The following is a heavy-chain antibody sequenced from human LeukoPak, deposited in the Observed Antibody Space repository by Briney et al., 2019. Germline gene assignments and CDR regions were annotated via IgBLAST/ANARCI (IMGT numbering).Heavy chain of an antibody. J-gene: IGHJ4*02. CDR3: AKDSAEGSNWYYYFDY. CDR2: ITASGAGT. CDR1: GFTFSSYA. Sequence: GGSLRLSCAASGFTFSSYAMSWVRQAPGRGLEWVSAITASGAGTYYADSVKGRFTISRDNSKNTLYLQMNSLRAEDTAVYYCAKDSAEGSNWYYYFDYWGQGTLVTVSS. V-gene: IGHV3-23*01. D-gene: IGHD6-13*01.